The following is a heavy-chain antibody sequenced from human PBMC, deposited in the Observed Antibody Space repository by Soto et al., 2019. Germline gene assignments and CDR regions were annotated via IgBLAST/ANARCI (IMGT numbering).Heavy chain of an antibody. J-gene: IGHJ4*02. Sequence: SETLSLTCAVYGGSFRGYFWSWIRQPPGKGLEWIGEINHSGITSYSPSLGSRVTTSVDTPKNQFSLRLRAVTAADTAIYYCARRFCSDSYCSYFDYWGRGTLVTVSS. CDR3: ARRFCSDSYCSYFDY. D-gene: IGHD2-15*01. CDR2: INHSGIT. CDR1: GGSFRGYF. V-gene: IGHV4-34*10.